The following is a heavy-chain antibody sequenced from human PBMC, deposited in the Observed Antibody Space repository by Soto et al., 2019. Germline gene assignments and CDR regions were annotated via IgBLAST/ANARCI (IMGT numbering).Heavy chain of an antibody. CDR2: INLDGSEK. J-gene: IGHJ1*01. D-gene: IGHD1-1*01. V-gene: IGHV3-7*05. CDR3: ARGAMAGNEVPGD. Sequence: EVRLVESGGGLVQPGGSLKLSCQVSGFTFRSYWMTWVRRAPGEGLEWVANINLDGSEKYYVDAVKGRFTISKANAKTSLHLDLRDLRANDTAVYYCARGAMAGNEVPGDWGQGTLVTVSS. CDR1: GFTFRSYW.